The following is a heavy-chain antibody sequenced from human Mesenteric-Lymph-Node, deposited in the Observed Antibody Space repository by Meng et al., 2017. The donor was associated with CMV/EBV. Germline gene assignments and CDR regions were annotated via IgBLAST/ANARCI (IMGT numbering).Heavy chain of an antibody. D-gene: IGHD5-24*01. J-gene: IGHJ4*02. CDR3: AREPPRGVHFDH. V-gene: IGHV1-46*01. Sequence: CKASGYTFTSYGISWVRQAPGHGLEYMGVIYDSGGNTYKEQKFQDRLTMTWDTSTTTVHMELSSLTSEDTAVYYCAREPPRGVHFDHWGQGTLVTVSS. CDR2: IYDSGGNT. CDR1: GYTFTSYG.